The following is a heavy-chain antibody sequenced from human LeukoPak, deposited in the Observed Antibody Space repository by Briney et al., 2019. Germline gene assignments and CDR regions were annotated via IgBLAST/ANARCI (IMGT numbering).Heavy chain of an antibody. CDR3: ARVLEMATIGDDY. CDR1: GYSISSGYY. D-gene: IGHD5-24*01. Sequence: PSETLSLTCTVSGYSISSGYYWGWIRQPPGKGLEWIGSIYHSGSTYYNPSLKSRVTISVDTSKNQFSLKLSSVTAADTAVYYCARVLEMATIGDDYWGQGTLVTVSS. J-gene: IGHJ4*02. V-gene: IGHV4-38-2*02. CDR2: IYHSGST.